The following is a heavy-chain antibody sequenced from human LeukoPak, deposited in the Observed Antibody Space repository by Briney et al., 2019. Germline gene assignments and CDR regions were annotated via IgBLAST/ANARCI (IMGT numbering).Heavy chain of an antibody. CDR1: GGAFSSYA. Sequence: ASVKVSCKASGGAFSSYAISWVRQASGQGLEWMGGIIPIFGTANYAQKFQGRVTITADKSTSTAYMELSSLRSEDTAIYYCARDESIRANAFDIWGQGTMVTVSS. CDR2: IIPIFGTA. D-gene: IGHD2-2*02. V-gene: IGHV1-69*06. CDR3: ARDESIRANAFDI. J-gene: IGHJ3*02.